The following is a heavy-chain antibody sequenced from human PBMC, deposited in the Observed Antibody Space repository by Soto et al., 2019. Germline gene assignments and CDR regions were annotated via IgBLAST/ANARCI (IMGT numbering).Heavy chain of an antibody. CDR3: ARDRVVAGIGEIDY. D-gene: IGHD6-19*01. J-gene: IGHJ4*02. Sequence: SGGGVVQPGRSLRLSCAASGFTFSNSAMHWARQAPGKGLEWVAVISYDGNNKYYADSVKGRFTISRDNSMNTLYLQMNSLRPEDTAVYYCARDRVVAGIGEIDYWGQGTLVTVSS. V-gene: IGHV3-30-3*01. CDR1: GFTFSNSA. CDR2: ISYDGNNK.